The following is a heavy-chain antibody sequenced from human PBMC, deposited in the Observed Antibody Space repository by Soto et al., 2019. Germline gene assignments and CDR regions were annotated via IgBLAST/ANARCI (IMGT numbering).Heavy chain of an antibody. J-gene: IGHJ6*02. CDR3: ARASMVRTYYGMDV. V-gene: IGHV1-46*01. Sequence: FASRSRQSLQHSPGQGLEWMGIINPSGGSTSYAQKFQGRVTMTRDTSTSTVYMELSSLRSEDTAVYYCARASMVRTYYGMDVWGQGTTVIVSS. CDR2: INPSGGST. CDR1: FASRS. D-gene: IGHD3-10*01.